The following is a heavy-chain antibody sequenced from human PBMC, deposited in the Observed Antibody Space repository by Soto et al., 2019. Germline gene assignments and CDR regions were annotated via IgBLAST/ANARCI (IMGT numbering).Heavy chain of an antibody. CDR3: ARSRGYYGSGRAYYYYYGMDV. J-gene: IGHJ6*02. Sequence: SETLSLTCAVYGGSFSGYYWSWIRQPPGKGLEWIGEINHSGSTNYNPSLKSRVTISVDRSKNQFSLKLSSVTAADTAVYYCARSRGYYGSGRAYYYYYGMDVWGQGTTVTVSS. V-gene: IGHV4-34*01. D-gene: IGHD3-10*01. CDR1: GGSFSGYY. CDR2: INHSGST.